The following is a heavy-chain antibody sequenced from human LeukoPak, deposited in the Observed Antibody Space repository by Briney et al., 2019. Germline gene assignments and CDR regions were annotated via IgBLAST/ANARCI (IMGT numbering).Heavy chain of an antibody. V-gene: IGHV3-21*01. CDR3: ARDYFDSSDYPQTYYYYYMDV. D-gene: IGHD3-22*01. CDR2: ISSTSTFI. J-gene: IGHJ6*03. CDR1: GFPFSVYE. Sequence: PGGSLRLSCAVSGFPFSVYEMNWVRQAPGKGLEWVASISSTSTFIYSADSVKGRFTISRDTAKNSLFLQMNSLRAEDTAIYYCARDYFDSSDYPQTYYYYYMDVWGKGTTVTVSS.